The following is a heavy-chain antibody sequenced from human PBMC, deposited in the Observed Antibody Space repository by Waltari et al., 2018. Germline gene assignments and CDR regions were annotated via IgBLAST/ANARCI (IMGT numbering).Heavy chain of an antibody. CDR2: IYHSGST. CDR1: GGSISSSNW. D-gene: IGHD3-22*01. V-gene: IGHV4-4*02. Sequence: QVQLQESGPGLVKPSGTLSLTCAVSGGSISSSNWWSWVRQPPGQGVGWIGEIYHSGSTNYNPSLKSRVTISVDKSKNQFSLKLSSVTAADTAVYYCARDLTNYYDSSDPYYYYGMDVWGQGTTVTVSS. CDR3: ARDLTNYYDSSDPYYYYGMDV. J-gene: IGHJ6*02.